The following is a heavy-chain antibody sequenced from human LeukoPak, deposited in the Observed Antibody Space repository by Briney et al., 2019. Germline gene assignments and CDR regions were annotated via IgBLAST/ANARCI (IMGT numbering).Heavy chain of an antibody. CDR3: ARDDSSGYYYSIDY. CDR2: ISSSSSYI. V-gene: IGHV3-21*01. D-gene: IGHD3-22*01. J-gene: IGHJ4*02. Sequence: GGSLRLSCAASGFTFSSHSMNWVRQAPGKGLEWVSSISSSSSYIYYADSVKGRFTISRDNAKNSLYLQMNSLRAEDTAVSYCARDDSSGYYYSIDYWGQGTLVTVSS. CDR1: GFTFSSHS.